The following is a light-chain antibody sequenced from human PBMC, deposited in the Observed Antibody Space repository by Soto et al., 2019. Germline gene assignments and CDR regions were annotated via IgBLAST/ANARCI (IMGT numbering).Light chain of an antibody. V-gene: IGKV3-20*01. CDR1: QTVGSSF. CDR3: QQFET. J-gene: IGKJ4*01. Sequence: ENVLTQSPATLSLSPGERATLSCRASQTVGSSFLAWYQQKRGQAPRLLIYGASNRATGIPDRCSGSGSGADFTLTINRLEPEDFAVYYCQQFETFGGGTKVDIK. CDR2: GAS.